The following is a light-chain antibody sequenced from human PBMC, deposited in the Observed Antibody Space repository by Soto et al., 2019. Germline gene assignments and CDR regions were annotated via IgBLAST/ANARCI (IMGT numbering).Light chain of an antibody. CDR2: DAS. CDR1: QSVSSY. V-gene: IGKV3-11*01. CDR3: QQRSEWPLT. Sequence: EIVLTQSPATLSLSPGERATLSCWASQSVSSYLAWYQQKPGQAPRLLIYDASNRATDIPARFRGSGSGTDFILSISSLEPEDFAVYYCQQRSEWPLTFGGGTTVEIK. J-gene: IGKJ4*01.